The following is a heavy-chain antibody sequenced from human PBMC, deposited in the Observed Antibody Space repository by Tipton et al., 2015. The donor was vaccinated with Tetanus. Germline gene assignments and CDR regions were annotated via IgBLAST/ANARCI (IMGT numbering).Heavy chain of an antibody. D-gene: IGHD3-10*01. V-gene: IGHV4-39*01. J-gene: IGHJ3*02. Sequence: GLVKPSETLSLTCAVSIGSINSGSYHWDWIRQPPGKGLEWLGGLHSGGRASYNPSLKSRLTMSLDTPKNHFSLKLSSVTAADTAVYYCARHDTFIWFGQFGAFDIWGQGTMVTVSS. CDR2: LHSGGRA. CDR1: IGSINSGSYH. CDR3: ARHDTFIWFGQFGAFDI.